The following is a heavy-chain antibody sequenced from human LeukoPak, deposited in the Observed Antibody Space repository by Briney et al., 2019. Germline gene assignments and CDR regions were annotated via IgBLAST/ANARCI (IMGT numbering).Heavy chain of an antibody. V-gene: IGHV4-59*08. Sequence: SETLSLTCTVSGGSISSYYWSWIRQPPGKGLEWIGYIYYSGSTNYNPSLKSRVTISVDTSKNQFSLKLSSVTAADTAVYYCARHCSPGNDYDCLHYYYGMDVWGQGTTVTVSS. CDR1: GGSISSYY. D-gene: IGHD3-22*01. CDR3: ARHCSPGNDYDCLHYYYGMDV. CDR2: IYYSGST. J-gene: IGHJ6*02.